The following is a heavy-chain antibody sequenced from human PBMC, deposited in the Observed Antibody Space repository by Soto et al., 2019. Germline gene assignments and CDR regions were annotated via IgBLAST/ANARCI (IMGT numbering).Heavy chain of an antibody. CDR3: AKEKGSGRGSGMDV. Sequence: GGSLRLSCAASGFTFDDYAMHWVRQAPGKGLEWVSGISWNSGSIGYADSVKGRFTISRDNAKNSPYLQMNSLRAEDTALYYCAKEKGSGRGSGMDVWGQGTTVTVSS. CDR1: GFTFDDYA. V-gene: IGHV3-9*01. J-gene: IGHJ6*02. D-gene: IGHD3-10*01. CDR2: ISWNSGSI.